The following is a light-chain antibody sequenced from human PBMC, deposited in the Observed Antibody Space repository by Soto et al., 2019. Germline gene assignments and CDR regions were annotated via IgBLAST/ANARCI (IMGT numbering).Light chain of an antibody. CDR3: QQYGSSLFP. J-gene: IGKJ3*01. CDR1: QSVSSSY. Sequence: EIVLTQSPGTLSLSPGERATLSCRASQSVSSSYLAWYQQKPGQAPRLLIYGASSRATGIPDRFSGSGSGTDFTLTLNSLEPEDLAVYYCQQYGSSLFPFGPGTKVDIK. V-gene: IGKV3-20*01. CDR2: GAS.